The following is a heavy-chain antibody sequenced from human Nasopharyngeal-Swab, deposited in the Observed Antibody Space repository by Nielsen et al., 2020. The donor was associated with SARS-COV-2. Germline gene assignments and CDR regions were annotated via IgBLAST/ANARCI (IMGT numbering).Heavy chain of an antibody. J-gene: IGHJ3*02. Sequence: ESLKISCAASGFTFSSYWMSWVRQAPGKGLEWVANIKQDGSEKYYVDSVKGRFTISRDNAKNSLYLQMNSLRAEDTAVYYCARSRGARLRYFDWLGRDAFDIWGQGTMVTVSS. V-gene: IGHV3-7*03. CDR2: IKQDGSEK. CDR3: ARSRGARLRYFDWLGRDAFDI. D-gene: IGHD3-9*01. CDR1: GFTFSSYW.